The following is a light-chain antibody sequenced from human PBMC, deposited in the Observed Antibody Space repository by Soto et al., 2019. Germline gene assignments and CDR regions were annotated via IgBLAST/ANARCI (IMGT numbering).Light chain of an antibody. Sequence: QSFLPQPPSASGTPGQRVTISCSGGTSNIGTNTVNWYQQLPGTAPKLLIYNTNQRPAGVPDRFSGSKSGTSASLAISGLRSEDEASYSCATWDDSLSVVFGRGTKLTVL. CDR2: NTN. J-gene: IGLJ3*02. CDR3: ATWDDSLSVV. V-gene: IGLV1-44*01. CDR1: TSNIGTNT.